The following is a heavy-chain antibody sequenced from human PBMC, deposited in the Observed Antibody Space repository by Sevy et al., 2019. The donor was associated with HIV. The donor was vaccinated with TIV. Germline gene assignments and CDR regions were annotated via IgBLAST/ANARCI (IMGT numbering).Heavy chain of an antibody. J-gene: IGHJ6*02. CDR2: ISAYNGNT. Sequence: ASVKVSCKASGYTFTSYGISWVRQAPGQGLEWMGWISAYNGNTNYAQKLQGRVTMTTDTSTSTAYMELRGLRCDDTAVYYCARDTGTTTITYYDFWSGTSYYYYGMDVWGQGTTVTVSS. CDR1: GYTFTSYG. CDR3: ARDTGTTTITYYDFWSGTSYYYYGMDV. D-gene: IGHD3-3*01. V-gene: IGHV1-18*01.